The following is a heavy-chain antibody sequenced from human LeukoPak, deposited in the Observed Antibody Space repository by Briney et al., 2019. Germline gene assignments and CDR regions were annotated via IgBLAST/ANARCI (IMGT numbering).Heavy chain of an antibody. CDR3: ARGGDSSMDV. V-gene: IGHV1-69*05. CDR2: IIPIFGTA. D-gene: IGHD2-21*01. Sequence: GSSVKVPCKASGGTFSSYAISWVRQAPGQGLEWMGGIIPIFGTANYAQKFQGRVTITTDESTSTADMELSSLRSEDTAVYYCARGGDSSMDVWGKGTTVTVSS. J-gene: IGHJ6*03. CDR1: GGTFSSYA.